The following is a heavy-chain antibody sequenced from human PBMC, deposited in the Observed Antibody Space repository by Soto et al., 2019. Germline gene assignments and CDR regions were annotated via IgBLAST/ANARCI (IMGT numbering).Heavy chain of an antibody. CDR3: PGHAVHSSGFTDY. CDR1: GGSISSSSYY. CDR2: IYYSGST. V-gene: IGHV4-39*01. Sequence: QLQLQESGPGLVKPSETLSLTCTVSGGSISSSSYYWGWIRQPPGKGLEWIGSIYYSGSTYYNPSLLSRGAIAVDTPKHQFSLHLSSVTAADTAVYSCPGHAVHSSGFTDYWGQGTLVPVAS. J-gene: IGHJ4*02. D-gene: IGHD6-19*01.